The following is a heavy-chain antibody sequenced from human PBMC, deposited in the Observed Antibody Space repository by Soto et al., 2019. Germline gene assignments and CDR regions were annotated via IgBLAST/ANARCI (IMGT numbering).Heavy chain of an antibody. V-gene: IGHV4-34*01. CDR1: GGSFSGYY. D-gene: IGHD3-10*01. J-gene: IGHJ4*02. CDR3: ARGTLPIDY. Sequence: LSLTCAVYGGSFSGYYWSWIRQPPGKGLEWIGEINHSGSTNYNPSLKSRVTISVDTSKNQFSLKLSSVTAADTAVYYCARGTLPIDYWGQGTMVTVYS. CDR2: INHSGST.